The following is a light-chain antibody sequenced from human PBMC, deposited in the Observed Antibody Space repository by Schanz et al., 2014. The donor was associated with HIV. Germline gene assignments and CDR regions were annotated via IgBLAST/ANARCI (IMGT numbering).Light chain of an antibody. CDR2: DAS. J-gene: IGKJ4*01. V-gene: IGKV3-11*01. Sequence: EIVLTQSPGSLSLSPGGRATLSCGASQTVSSNLAWYQQKPGQAPRLLIYDASNRATGIPARFSGGGSGTDFTLTISSLEPEDFAVYYCQQRSSWPLLTFGGGTKVEVK. CDR1: QTVSSN. CDR3: QQRSSWPLLT.